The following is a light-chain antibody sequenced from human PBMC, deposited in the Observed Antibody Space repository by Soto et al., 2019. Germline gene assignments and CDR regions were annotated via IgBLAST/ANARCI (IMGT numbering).Light chain of an antibody. J-gene: IGLJ1*01. CDR1: SSDVGGYNY. CDR3: SSYAGSSNV. V-gene: IGLV2-8*01. CDR2: EVN. Sequence: QSALTQPPSASGSPGQSVAISCTGTSSDVGGYNYVSWYQQHPGKAPKLMIYEVNKRPSGVPDRFSGSKSGNTASLTVSGLQAEDEAEYYCSSYAGSSNVFGTGSKVIVL.